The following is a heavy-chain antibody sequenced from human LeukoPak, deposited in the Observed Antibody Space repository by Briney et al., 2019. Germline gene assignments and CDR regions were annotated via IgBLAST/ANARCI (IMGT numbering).Heavy chain of an antibody. V-gene: IGHV3-30-3*01. D-gene: IGHD4-17*01. CDR1: GFTFSSYA. CDR3: ARDDSGDYLFDY. CDR2: ISYDGSNK. Sequence: PGRSLRLSCAASGFTFSSYAMHWVRQAPGKGLEWVAVISYDGSNKYYADSVKGRFTISRDNSKNTLYLQMNSLRAEDTAVYYCARDDSGDYLFDYWGQGTLVTVSS. J-gene: IGHJ4*02.